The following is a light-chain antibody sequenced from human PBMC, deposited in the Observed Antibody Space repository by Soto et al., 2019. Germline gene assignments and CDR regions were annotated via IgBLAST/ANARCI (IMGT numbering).Light chain of an antibody. Sequence: QSALTQPRSVSGSPGQSVTISCTGTSSDVGGYDHVSWYQQQHPGKAPKLMIFDVTKRPSGVPDRFSGSKSGNTASLSISGLQAEDEDDYYCYSYEGSSYVLGNGTKVTV. J-gene: IGLJ1*01. CDR3: YSYEGSSYV. CDR1: SSDVGGYDH. CDR2: DVT. V-gene: IGLV2-11*01.